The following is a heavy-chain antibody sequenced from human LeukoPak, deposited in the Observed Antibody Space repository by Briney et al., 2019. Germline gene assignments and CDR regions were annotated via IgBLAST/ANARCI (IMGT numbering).Heavy chain of an antibody. V-gene: IGHV3-48*03. D-gene: IGHD3-22*01. CDR3: ARSATYYYDSSGHYDPQYYFDY. CDR1: GFTFSSYE. Sequence: GGSLRLSCAASGFTFSSYEMNWVRQAPGKGLEWVSYISSSGSTIYYADSVKGRFTISRDNAKNSLYLQMNSLRAEDTAVYYCARSATYYYDSSGHYDPQYYFDYWGQGTLVTVSS. J-gene: IGHJ4*02. CDR2: ISSSGSTI.